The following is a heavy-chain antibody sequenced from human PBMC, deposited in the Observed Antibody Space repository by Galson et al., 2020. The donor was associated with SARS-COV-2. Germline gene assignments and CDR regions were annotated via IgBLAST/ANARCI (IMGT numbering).Heavy chain of an antibody. CDR2: ITGSGSET. V-gene: IGHV3-23*01. J-gene: IGHJ4*02. CDR3: SKKSSGAAGSLE. D-gene: IGHD3-10*01. CDR1: GFTFSKFA. Sequence: GGSLRLSCAASGFTFSKFAMAWVRQAPGKGLEWVTGITGSGSETFYADSVKGRFTISRDNSKNMLYLQMNSLRVEDTAMYYCSKKSSGAAGSLEWGQGTLVTVSS.